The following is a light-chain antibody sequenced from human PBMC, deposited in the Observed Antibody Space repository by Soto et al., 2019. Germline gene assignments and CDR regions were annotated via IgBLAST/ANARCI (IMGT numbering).Light chain of an antibody. J-gene: IGKJ1*01. V-gene: IGKV3-15*01. CDR1: QSVSSN. CDR2: GAS. Sequence: EIVMTQSPATLSVSPGERATLSYRASQSVSSNLAWYQQKPGQAPRLLIYGASTRATGIPARFSGSGSGTEFTLTISSLQSEDFAVYYRQQYNNGRTFGQGTKLDIK. CDR3: QQYNNGRT.